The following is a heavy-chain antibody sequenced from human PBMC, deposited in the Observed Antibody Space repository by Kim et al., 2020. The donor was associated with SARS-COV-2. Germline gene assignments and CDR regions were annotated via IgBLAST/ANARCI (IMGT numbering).Heavy chain of an antibody. Sequence: GGSLRLSCAASGFTFSSYGMHWVRQAPGKGLEWVAVISYDGSNKYYADSVKGRFTISRDNSKNTLYLQMNSLRAEDTAVYYCASNYYDSSGYGDYWGQGTLVTVSS. CDR2: ISYDGSNK. CDR3: ASNYYDSSGYGDY. D-gene: IGHD3-22*01. CDR1: GFTFSSYG. J-gene: IGHJ4*02. V-gene: IGHV3-30*03.